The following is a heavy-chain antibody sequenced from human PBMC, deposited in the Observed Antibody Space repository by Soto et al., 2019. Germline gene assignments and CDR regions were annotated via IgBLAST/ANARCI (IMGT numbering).Heavy chain of an antibody. J-gene: IGHJ3*02. CDR3: AKGLRTNYYDSSGYYLFFLAFDI. V-gene: IGHV3-23*01. D-gene: IGHD3-22*01. Sequence: SLRLSCAASGFTFSSYAMSWVRQAPGKGLEWVSAISCSGGSTYYADSVKGRFTISRDNSKNTLYLQMNSLRAEDTAVYYCAKGLRTNYYDSSGYYLFFLAFDIWGQGTMVTVSS. CDR1: GFTFSSYA. CDR2: ISCSGGST.